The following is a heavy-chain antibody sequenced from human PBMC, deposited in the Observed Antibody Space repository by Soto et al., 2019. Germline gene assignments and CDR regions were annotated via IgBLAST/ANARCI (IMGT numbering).Heavy chain of an antibody. J-gene: IGHJ5*02. CDR3: AKDAPWDSSCYYSGIWCDR. D-gene: IGHD3-22*01. V-gene: IGHV1-69*06. Sequence: SSVKACCKASGGTFSSYAISWVRQAPGQGLEWMGGIIPIFGTANYAQKFQGRVTITADKSTSTAYMELSSLRSEDTAVYYCAKDAPWDSSCYYSGIWCDRRCQGTRVTVSS. CDR2: IIPIFGTA. CDR1: GGTFSSYA.